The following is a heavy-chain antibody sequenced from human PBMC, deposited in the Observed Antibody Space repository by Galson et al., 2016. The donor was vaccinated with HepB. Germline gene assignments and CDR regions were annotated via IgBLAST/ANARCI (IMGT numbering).Heavy chain of an antibody. CDR2: IKSKTDGGTT. D-gene: IGHD5-12*01. J-gene: IGHJ4*02. CDR3: TTSGYSYGRFSY. CDR1: GFTFSNAW. Sequence: SLRLSCAASGFTFSNAWMSWVRQAPGKGLEWVGRIKSKTDGGTTDYSAPVNGGFTISRDDSKNMLYLQLNSLKTEDTAVYYCTTSGYSYGRFSYWGQGALVTVSS. V-gene: IGHV3-15*01.